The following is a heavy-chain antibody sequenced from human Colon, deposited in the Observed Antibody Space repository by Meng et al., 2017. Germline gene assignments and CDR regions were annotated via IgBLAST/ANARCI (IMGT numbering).Heavy chain of an antibody. V-gene: IGHV1-8*01. CDR1: GYTFTALD. CDR3: ARPFVRDRDWLDL. J-gene: IGHJ5*02. CDR2: INPNSGET. Sequence: QVQLVQSGAEVKKPGASVRVSCKASGYTFTALDINWVRQATGQGLEWMGWINPNSGETGYAQKFQGRFTMTRDTSISTFYMELSSLTSDDTATYYCARPFVRDRDWLDLWGQGTVVTVSS. D-gene: IGHD3-10*01.